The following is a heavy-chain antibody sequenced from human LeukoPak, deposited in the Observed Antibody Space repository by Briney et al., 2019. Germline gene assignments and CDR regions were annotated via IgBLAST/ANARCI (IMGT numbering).Heavy chain of an antibody. CDR1: GGSISSGSYY. V-gene: IGHV4-61*02. CDR3: ARANRYDLFFDY. D-gene: IGHD5-12*01. Sequence: SETLSLTCTVSGGSISSGSYYWSWIRQPAGKGLEWIGRIYTSGSTNYNPSLKSRVTISLDTSKNQISLKLSSVTAADTAVYYCARANRYDLFFDYWGQGTLVTVSS. J-gene: IGHJ4*02. CDR2: IYTSGST.